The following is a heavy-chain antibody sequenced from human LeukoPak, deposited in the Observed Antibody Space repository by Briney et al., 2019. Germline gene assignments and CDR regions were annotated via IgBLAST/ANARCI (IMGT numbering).Heavy chain of an antibody. CDR2: MNPNSGNT. V-gene: IGHV1-8*01. D-gene: IGHD5-12*01. CDR3: ARDWAQIEMATIPPFPAA. Sequence: ASVKVSCKASGYTFTSYDINWVRQATGQGLEWMGWMNPNSGNTGYAQKFQGRVTMTRNTSISTAYMELSSLRSEDTAVYYCARDWAQIEMATIPPFPAAWGQGTLVTVSS. CDR1: GYTFTSYD. J-gene: IGHJ5*02.